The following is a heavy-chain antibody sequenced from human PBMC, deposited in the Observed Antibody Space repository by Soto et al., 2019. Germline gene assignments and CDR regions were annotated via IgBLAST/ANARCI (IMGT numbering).Heavy chain of an antibody. Sequence: GGSLRLSCAASGFTVSSDYMSWVRQAPGKGLEWVSIIYSGGTTYYADSVKGRFTVSRDDSKNTLCLQMNSLRADDAAVYYCTKVVLRYVDWLLLFGYWGQGTLVTVSS. V-gene: IGHV3-66*01. D-gene: IGHD3-9*01. CDR2: IYSGGTT. J-gene: IGHJ4*02. CDR1: GFTVSSDY. CDR3: TKVVLRYVDWLLLFGY.